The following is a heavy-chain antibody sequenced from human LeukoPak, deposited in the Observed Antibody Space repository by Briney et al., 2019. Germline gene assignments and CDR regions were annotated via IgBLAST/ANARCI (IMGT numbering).Heavy chain of an antibody. D-gene: IGHD6-13*01. Sequence: GGSLRLSCAASGFTFSSYEMNWVRQAPGKGLEWISYISSSGSTMYYADSVKGRFTISRDNAKNSLYLQMNSLRAEDTPIYYCASSSWYALDYWGQGTLVTVSS. CDR2: ISSSGSTM. V-gene: IGHV3-48*03. CDR1: GFTFSSYE. CDR3: ASSSWYALDY. J-gene: IGHJ4*02.